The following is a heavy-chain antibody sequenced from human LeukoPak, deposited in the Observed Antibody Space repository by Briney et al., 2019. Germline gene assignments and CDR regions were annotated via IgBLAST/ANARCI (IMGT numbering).Heavy chain of an antibody. D-gene: IGHD2-2*01. CDR3: ARGCSSTSCFRGDNWFDP. CDR1: GGTFSSYA. V-gene: IGHV1-69*05. Sequence: SVKVSCKASGGTFSSYAISWVRQAPGQGLEWMGGIIPIFGTANCAQKFQGRVTITTDESTSTAYMELSSLRSEDTAVYYCARGCSSTSCFRGDNWFDPWGQGTLVTVSS. CDR2: IIPIFGTA. J-gene: IGHJ5*02.